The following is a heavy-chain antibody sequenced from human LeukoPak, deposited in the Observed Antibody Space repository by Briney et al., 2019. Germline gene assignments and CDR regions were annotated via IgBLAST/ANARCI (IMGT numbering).Heavy chain of an antibody. J-gene: IGHJ4*02. CDR3: AKGNAKWELYDC. Sequence: GGSLRLSCVVSGFIFKNFAMSWVRQAPGKGLEWVSAIDGSGSHTFYTDSVKGRFTISRDNSKNTLYLQMNSLRAEDTAVYYCAKGNAKWELYDCWGQRTLVTVSS. V-gene: IGHV3-23*05. D-gene: IGHD4-23*01. CDR1: GFIFKNFA. CDR2: IDGSGSHT.